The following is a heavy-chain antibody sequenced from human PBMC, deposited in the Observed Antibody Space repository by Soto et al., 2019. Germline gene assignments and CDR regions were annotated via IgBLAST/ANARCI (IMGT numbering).Heavy chain of an antibody. V-gene: IGHV3-23*01. J-gene: IGHJ4*02. CDR3: AKERIRGRGTAMAAFDY. D-gene: IGHD5-18*01. Sequence: GGSLRLSCAASGFTFSSYAMSWVRQAPGKGLEWVSAISGSGGSTYYADSVKGRFTISRDNSKNTLYLQMNSLRAEDTAVYYCAKERIRGRGTAMAAFDYWGQGTLVTVSS. CDR1: GFTFSSYA. CDR2: ISGSGGST.